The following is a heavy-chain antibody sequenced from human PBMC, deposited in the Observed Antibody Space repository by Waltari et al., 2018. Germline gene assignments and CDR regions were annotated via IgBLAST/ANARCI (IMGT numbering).Heavy chain of an antibody. CDR1: GGSISSGSYY. CDR2: IYTSGST. Sequence: QVQLQESGPGLVKPSQTLSLTCTVSGGSISSGSYYWSWIRQPAGKGLEWIGYIYTSGSTNYNPSLKSRVTISVDTSKNQFSLKLSSVTAADTAVYYCARETKPGYCSGGSCYTTYYFDYWGQGTLVTVSS. V-gene: IGHV4-61*09. D-gene: IGHD2-15*01. J-gene: IGHJ4*02. CDR3: ARETKPGYCSGGSCYTTYYFDY.